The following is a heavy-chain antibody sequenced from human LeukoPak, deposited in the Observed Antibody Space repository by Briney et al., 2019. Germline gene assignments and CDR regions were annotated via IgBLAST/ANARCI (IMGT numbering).Heavy chain of an antibody. CDR1: GFTFSSYG. CDR3: AKDSKNYAIDY. D-gene: IGHD3-16*01. V-gene: IGHV3-30*18. CDR2: ISDDGRKK. Sequence: GGSLRLSRGASGFTFSSYGVHWVRQDPGKGLEWVAVISDDGRKKYYADSVKGRFTISRDNSKNTLYLQMNSLRAEDTAVYYCAKDSKNYAIDYWGQGTLVTVSS. J-gene: IGHJ4*02.